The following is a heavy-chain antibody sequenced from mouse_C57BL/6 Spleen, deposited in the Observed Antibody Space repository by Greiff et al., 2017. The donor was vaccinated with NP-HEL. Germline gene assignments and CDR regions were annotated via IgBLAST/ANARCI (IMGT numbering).Heavy chain of an antibody. Sequence: VQLQESGAELVKPGASVKLSCKASGYTFTEYTIHWVKQRSGQGLEWIGWFYPGSGSIKYNEKFKDKATLTADKSSSTVYMELSRLTSEDSAVYFCARHEDDYDEGYYAMDYWGQGTSVTVSS. V-gene: IGHV1-62-2*01. CDR2: FYPGSGSI. CDR3: ARHEDDYDEGYYAMDY. J-gene: IGHJ4*01. CDR1: GYTFTEYT. D-gene: IGHD2-4*01.